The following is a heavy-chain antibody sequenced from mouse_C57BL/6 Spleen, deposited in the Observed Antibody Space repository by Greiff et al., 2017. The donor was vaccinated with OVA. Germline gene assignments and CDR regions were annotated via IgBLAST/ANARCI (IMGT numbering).Heavy chain of an antibody. D-gene: IGHD1-1*01. CDR1: GYSITSGYD. J-gene: IGHJ1*03. CDR3: ARGITSNWYFDV. CDR2: ISYSGST. V-gene: IGHV3-1*01. Sequence: EVKLEESGPGMVKPSQSLSLTCTVTGYSITSGYDWHWIRHFPGNKLEWMGYISYSGSTNYNPSLKSRISITHDTSKNHFFLKLNSVTTEDTATYYCARGITSNWYFDVWGTGTTVTVSS.